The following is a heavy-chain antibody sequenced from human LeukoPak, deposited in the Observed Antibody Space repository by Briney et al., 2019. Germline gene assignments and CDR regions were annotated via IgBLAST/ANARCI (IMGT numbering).Heavy chain of an antibody. J-gene: IGHJ5*02. V-gene: IGHV3-30*02. D-gene: IGHD5-18*01. Sequence: TGGSLRLSCAASGFTFRNYGIHWVRLAPGKGLQWVAFIRSDGSDKFYADSVKGRFTISRDNSKNTLYLQMNSLRAEDTAVYCCAKDLYSYGYVNWFDPWGQGTLVTVSS. CDR2: IRSDGSDK. CDR3: AKDLYSYGYVNWFDP. CDR1: GFTFRNYG.